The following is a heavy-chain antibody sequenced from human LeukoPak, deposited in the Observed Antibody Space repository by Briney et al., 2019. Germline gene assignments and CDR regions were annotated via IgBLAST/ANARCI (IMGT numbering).Heavy chain of an antibody. CDR2: ISYDGNNK. V-gene: IGHV3-30*18. J-gene: IGHJ4*02. Sequence: GGSLRLSCAASGFTFSGYGMHWVRQAPGKGLEWVAAISYDGNNKYYSDSVKGRITISRDNSKNTLYLQMSSLRAEDAAVYYCAKSGSTSWYLDYWGQGTLVTVSS. CDR1: GFTFSGYG. CDR3: AKSGSTSWYLDY. D-gene: IGHD6-13*01.